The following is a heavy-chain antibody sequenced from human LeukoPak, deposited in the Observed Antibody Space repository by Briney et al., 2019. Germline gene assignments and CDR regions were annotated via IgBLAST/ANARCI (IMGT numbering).Heavy chain of an antibody. Sequence: PSETLPLTCAVSGYSISSGYYWGWIRQPPGKGLEWIGSIYHSGSTYYNPSLKSRVTISVDTSKNQFSLKLSSVTAADTAVYYCARQGDFHYYDSSGYYPNRYWGQGTLVTVSS. D-gene: IGHD3-22*01. CDR1: GYSISSGYY. J-gene: IGHJ4*02. CDR2: IYHSGST. V-gene: IGHV4-38-2*01. CDR3: ARQGDFHYYDSSGYYPNRY.